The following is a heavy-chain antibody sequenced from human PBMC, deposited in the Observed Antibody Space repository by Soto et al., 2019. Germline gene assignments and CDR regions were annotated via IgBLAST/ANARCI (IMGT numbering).Heavy chain of an antibody. CDR2: ISGSGGST. V-gene: IGHV3-23*01. J-gene: IGHJ6*02. Sequence: EVQLLESGGGLVQPGGSLRLSCAASGFTFSSYAMSWVRQAPGKGLEWVSAISGSGGSTYYADSVKVRFTISRNHSKNTLYLQINSLRAEDTAVYYCAKGYYDFWSGYQPDYYYYYGMDDWGQGTTVTVSS. CDR3: AKGYYDFWSGYQPDYYYYYGMDD. CDR1: GFTFSSYA. D-gene: IGHD3-3*01.